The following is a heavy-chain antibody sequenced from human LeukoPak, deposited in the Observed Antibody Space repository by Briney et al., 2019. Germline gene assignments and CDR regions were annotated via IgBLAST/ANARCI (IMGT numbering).Heavy chain of an antibody. CDR2: IYPGDSDT. CDR3: ARRVEDYYDSSGYYYSN. V-gene: IGHV5-51*01. D-gene: IGHD3-22*01. CDR1: GYRFTSYW. J-gene: IGHJ4*02. Sequence: AGESLKISCKGSGYRFTSYWIGWVRQTPGKGLEWMGIIYPGDSDTRYSPSFHGQVTISAHQSISTAYLQWSSPKASDTAMYYCARRVEDYYDSSGYYYSNWGQGTLVTVSS.